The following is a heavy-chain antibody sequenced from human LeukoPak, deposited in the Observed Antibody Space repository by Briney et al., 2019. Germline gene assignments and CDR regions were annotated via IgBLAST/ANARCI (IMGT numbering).Heavy chain of an antibody. J-gene: IGHJ4*02. CDR3: ARAGYSNRWDGVDY. Sequence: TGESLKISCKGSGYTFTNYWIGWVRQMPGKGLEFMGIIYPGDSDTRYSPSFQGQVTISVDKSINTAYLQWSSLKASDSAMYYCARAGYSNRWDGVDYWGQGTLVTVSS. CDR2: IYPGDSDT. V-gene: IGHV5-51*01. CDR1: GYTFTNYW. D-gene: IGHD2/OR15-2a*01.